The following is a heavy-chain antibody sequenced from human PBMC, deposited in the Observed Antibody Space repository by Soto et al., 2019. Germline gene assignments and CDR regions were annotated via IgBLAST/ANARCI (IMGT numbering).Heavy chain of an antibody. CDR2: IYYSGST. D-gene: IGHD6-6*01. J-gene: IGHJ4*02. V-gene: IGHV4-59*01. CDR3: AREIEYSSSGGWSGFDY. Sequence: SETLSLTCTVSGGSISSYYWSWIRQPPGKGLEWIGYIYYSGSTNYNPSLKSRVTISVDTSKNQFSLKLSSVTAADTAVYYSAREIEYSSSGGWSGFDYWGQGTLVTVSS. CDR1: GGSISSYY.